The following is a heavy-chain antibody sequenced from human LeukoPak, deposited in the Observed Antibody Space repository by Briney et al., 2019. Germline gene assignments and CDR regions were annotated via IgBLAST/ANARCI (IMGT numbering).Heavy chain of an antibody. CDR2: IKQDGSEK. J-gene: IGHJ6*02. V-gene: IGHV3-7*01. D-gene: IGHD2-15*01. CDR1: GFTVSSNY. CDR3: ARESIVVVVAAYYYYYGMDV. Sequence: PGGSLRLSCAASGFTVSSNYMSWVRQAPGKGLEWVANIKQDGSEKYYVDSVKGRFTISRDNAKNSLYLQMNSLRAEDTAVYYCARESIVVVVAAYYYYYGMDVWGQGTTVTVSS.